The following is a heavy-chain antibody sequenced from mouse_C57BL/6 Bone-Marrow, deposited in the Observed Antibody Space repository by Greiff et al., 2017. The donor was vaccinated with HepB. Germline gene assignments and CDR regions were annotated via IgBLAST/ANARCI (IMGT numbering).Heavy chain of an antibody. D-gene: IGHD2-12*01. CDR3: ARGSYRGYYAMDY. J-gene: IGHJ4*01. V-gene: IGHV5-12*01. CDR2: ISNGGGST. Sequence: EVKLEESGGGLVQPGGSLKLSCAASGFTFSDYYMYWVRQTPEKRLEWVAYISNGGGSTYYPDTVKGRFTISRDNAKNTLYLQMSRLKSEDTAMYYCARGSYRGYYAMDYWGQGTSVTVSS. CDR1: GFTFSDYY.